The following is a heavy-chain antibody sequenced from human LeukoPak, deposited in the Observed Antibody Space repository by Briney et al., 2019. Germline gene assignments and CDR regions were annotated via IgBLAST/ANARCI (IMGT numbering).Heavy chain of an antibody. J-gene: IGHJ6*03. Sequence: PGGSLRLSCAASGFTFSSYWMTWVRQAPGKGLEWVANINKDGIEKHYVDSVKGRFTISRDNANNSVYLQMNNVRAEDTAVYYCAKQGRDWLRDYYYYMDVWGKGTTVTISS. V-gene: IGHV3-7*03. CDR2: INKDGIEK. CDR3: AKQGRDWLRDYYYYMDV. D-gene: IGHD3-9*01. CDR1: GFTFSSYW.